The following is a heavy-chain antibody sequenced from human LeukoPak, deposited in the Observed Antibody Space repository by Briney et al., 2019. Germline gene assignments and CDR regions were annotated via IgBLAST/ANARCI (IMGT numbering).Heavy chain of an antibody. D-gene: IGHD3-10*01. CDR1: GYTFTSYG. J-gene: IGHJ5*02. CDR2: ISAYNGNT. CDR3: ARDTPMVRGVIRSIRFDP. Sequence: GASVKVSCKASGYTFTSYGISWVRQAPGQGLEWMGWISAYNGNTNYAQKLQGRVTMTTDTSTSTAYMELRSLRSDGTAVYYCARDTPMVRGVIRSIRFDPWGQGTLVTVSS. V-gene: IGHV1-18*01.